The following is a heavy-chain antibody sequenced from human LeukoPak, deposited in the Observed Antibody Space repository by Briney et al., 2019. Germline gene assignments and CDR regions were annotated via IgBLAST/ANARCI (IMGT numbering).Heavy chain of an antibody. V-gene: IGHV3-30*18. CDR1: GFTFSSYA. Sequence: PGGSLRLSCAASGFTFSSYAMSWVRQAPGKGLEWVAVISYDGSNKYYADSVKGRFTISRDNSKNTLYLQMNSLRAEDTAVYYCAKDFSGRIAVAGTGYWGQGTLVTVSS. CDR2: ISYDGSNK. CDR3: AKDFSGRIAVAGTGY. J-gene: IGHJ4*02. D-gene: IGHD6-19*01.